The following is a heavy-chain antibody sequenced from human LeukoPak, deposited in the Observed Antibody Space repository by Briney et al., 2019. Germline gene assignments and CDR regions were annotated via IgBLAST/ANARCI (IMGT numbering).Heavy chain of an antibody. V-gene: IGHV4-39*01. D-gene: IGHD2-2*01. J-gene: IGHJ4*02. CDR1: GGSISSSNYY. Sequence: SETLSLTCTVYGGSISSSNYYWGWIRQPPGKGLEWIGSIYYSGITYYNPSLKSRVTISVETSNNQFSLKLSSVTTADTAMYYCARLLIYCSSTSCHFDYWGQGTLVTVSS. CDR3: ARLLIYCSSTSCHFDY. CDR2: IYYSGIT.